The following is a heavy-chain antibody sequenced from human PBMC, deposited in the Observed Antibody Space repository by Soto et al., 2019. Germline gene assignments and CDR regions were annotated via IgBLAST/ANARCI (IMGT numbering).Heavy chain of an antibody. D-gene: IGHD3-22*01. CDR3: ARGPYDSGGYYPRFDY. V-gene: IGHV1-69*18. CDR1: GGTFSSYS. CDR2: FIPLFGTA. Sequence: QVQLVQSGAEVKKPGSSVKVSCKASGGTFSSYSFIWVRQAPGQGLEWMGTFIPLFGTANYAQNFQGRVTITADESTSTDDMELNSLRSEDTAVYFCARGPYDSGGYYPRFDYWGQGTLVTVSS. J-gene: IGHJ4*02.